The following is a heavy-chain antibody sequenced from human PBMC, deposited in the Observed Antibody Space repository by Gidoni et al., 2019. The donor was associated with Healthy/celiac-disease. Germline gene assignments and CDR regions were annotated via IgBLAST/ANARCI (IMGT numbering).Heavy chain of an antibody. J-gene: IGHJ6*02. CDR2: INHSGST. Sequence: QVQLQQCGAGLLKPSEPLSLTFAVYGGSFSVYYLTWFRPPPGKGLEWIGEINHSGSTNYNPSLKSRVTISVDTSKNQFSLKLSSVTAADTAVYYCAAIIAMVRGRPMQGIMDVWGQGTTVTVSS. D-gene: IGHD3-10*01. CDR3: AAIIAMVRGRPMQGIMDV. CDR1: GGSFSVYY. V-gene: IGHV4-34*01.